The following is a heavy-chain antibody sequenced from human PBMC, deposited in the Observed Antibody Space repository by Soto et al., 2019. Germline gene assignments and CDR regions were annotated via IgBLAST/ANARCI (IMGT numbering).Heavy chain of an antibody. Sequence: GGSLRLSCAASGFTFNIFAMSLVRQAPGKGLEWVSSIGGGDRDIYYADSVKGRFNISRDNSRDSLFMQMTSLREEDTAIYYCVKDRQDHNAGGDPFDVWGQGTMVTVSS. CDR2: IGGGDRDI. V-gene: IGHV3-23*01. CDR3: VKDRQDHNAGGDPFDV. D-gene: IGHD2-2*01. CDR1: GFTFNIFA. J-gene: IGHJ3*01.